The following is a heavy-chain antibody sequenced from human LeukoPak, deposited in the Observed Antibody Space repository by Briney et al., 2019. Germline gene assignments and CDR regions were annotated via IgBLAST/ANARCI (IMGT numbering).Heavy chain of an antibody. V-gene: IGHV1-24*01. Sequence: ASVKVSCKVSAYTLTELSIHWGLQAPGKGLEWMGGSDPEDGEMVYAQKFQGRVTMTEDTSTDTAYMELRSLRSEDTAVYYCNALYYDSSGSDAFDIWGQGTMVTVSS. D-gene: IGHD3-22*01. J-gene: IGHJ3*02. CDR1: AYTLTELS. CDR2: SDPEDGEM. CDR3: NALYYDSSGSDAFDI.